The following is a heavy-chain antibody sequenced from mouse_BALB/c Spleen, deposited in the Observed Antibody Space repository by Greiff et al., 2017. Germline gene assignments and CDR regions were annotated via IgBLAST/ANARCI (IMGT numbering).Heavy chain of an antibody. J-gene: IGHJ3*01. CDR3: ARGGTITTANWFAY. V-gene: IGHV5-17*02. Sequence: EVQRVESGGGLVQPGGSRKLSCAASGFTFSSFGMHWVRQAPEKGLEWVAYISSGSSTIYYADTVKGRFTISRDNPKNTLFLQMTSLRSEDTAMYYCARGGTITTANWFAYWGQGTLVTVSA. CDR1: GFTFSSFG. CDR2: ISSGSSTI. D-gene: IGHD1-2*01.